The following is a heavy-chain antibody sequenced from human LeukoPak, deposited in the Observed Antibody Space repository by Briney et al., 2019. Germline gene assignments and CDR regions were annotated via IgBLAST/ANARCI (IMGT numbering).Heavy chain of an antibody. CDR2: ISGSGGST. CDR1: GFTFSSYP. Sequence: GGSLRLSCAASGFTFSSYPMSWVRQAPGKGLEWVSAISGSGGSTYYADSVKGRLTISRDNSKNTLYLQMTSLRAEDTAVYYCAKELYVDIVATIPDYWGQGTLVTVSS. D-gene: IGHD5-12*01. CDR3: AKELYVDIVATIPDY. J-gene: IGHJ4*02. V-gene: IGHV3-23*01.